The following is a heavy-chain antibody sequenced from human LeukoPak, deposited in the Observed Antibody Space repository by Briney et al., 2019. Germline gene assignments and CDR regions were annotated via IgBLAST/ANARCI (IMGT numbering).Heavy chain of an antibody. CDR2: ISVYNGNT. CDR1: GYTFINYG. Sequence: ASVKVSCRASGYTFINYGISWVRQAPGQGLEWMGWISVYNGNTNYAQKLQGRVTMTTDTSTSTAYMELRSLRSDDTAVYYCARGIAVADVYYFDYWGQGTLVIVSS. J-gene: IGHJ4*02. CDR3: ARGIAVADVYYFDY. D-gene: IGHD6-19*01. V-gene: IGHV1-18*01.